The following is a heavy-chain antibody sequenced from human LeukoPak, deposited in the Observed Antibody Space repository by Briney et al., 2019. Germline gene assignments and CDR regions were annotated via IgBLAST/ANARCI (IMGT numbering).Heavy chain of an antibody. Sequence: GASVKVSCKASGYTFTSYGISWVRQAPGQGLEWMGWISAYNGNTNYAQKLQGRVTMTTDTSTSTAYMELRSLRSDDTAVYYCARDKSGPYSSSWYGWVAATVHAFDIWGQGTMVTVSS. CDR1: GYTFTSYG. V-gene: IGHV1-18*01. CDR2: ISAYNGNT. CDR3: ARDKSGPYSSSWYGWVAATVHAFDI. D-gene: IGHD6-13*01. J-gene: IGHJ3*02.